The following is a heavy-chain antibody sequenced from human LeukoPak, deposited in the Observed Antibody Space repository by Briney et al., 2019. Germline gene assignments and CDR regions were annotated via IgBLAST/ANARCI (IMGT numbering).Heavy chain of an antibody. D-gene: IGHD3-16*02. CDR2: ISSNGGST. CDR3: ARGRDMITFGGVIAPDAFDI. V-gene: IGHV3-64*01. J-gene: IGHJ3*02. Sequence: AGGSLRLSCAASGFTFSSYAMHWVRQAPGKGLEYVSAISSNGGSTYYANSVKGRFTISRDNSKNTLYLQMGSLRAEDMAVYYCARGRDMITFGGVIAPDAFDIWGQGTMVTVSS. CDR1: GFTFSSYA.